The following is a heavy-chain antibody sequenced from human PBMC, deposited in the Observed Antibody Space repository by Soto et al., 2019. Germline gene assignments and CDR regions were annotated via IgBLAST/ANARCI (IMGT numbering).Heavy chain of an antibody. V-gene: IGHV3-15*07. D-gene: IGHD7-27*01. Sequence: GGSLRLSCAASGFTFSGAWFNWVRQAPGKGLEWVGRIKSKNDGGTTDYAAPVKDRFTISRDDSKNTLYLQMNNLTVEDTAVYYCAKENWANPDSWGQGTLVTVSS. CDR1: GFTFSGAW. CDR2: IKSKNDGGTT. J-gene: IGHJ4*02. CDR3: AKENWANPDS.